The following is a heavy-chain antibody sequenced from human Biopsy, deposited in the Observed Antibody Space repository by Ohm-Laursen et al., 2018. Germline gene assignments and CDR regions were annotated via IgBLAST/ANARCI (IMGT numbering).Heavy chain of an antibody. CDR3: VGGQRGPPIGVTVPGDAFDL. Sequence: SSVKVSCKASGVTFDTYAFGWVRQAPGQGLEWMGGRIPYFNTIYYARNFQDRAVITADRSARTTDMQLSGLRPDDTAVYYCVGGQRGPPIGVTVPGDAFDLWGPGTTVTVSP. CDR1: GVTFDTYA. D-gene: IGHD2/OR15-2a*01. V-gene: IGHV1-69*01. J-gene: IGHJ3*01. CDR2: RIPYFNTI.